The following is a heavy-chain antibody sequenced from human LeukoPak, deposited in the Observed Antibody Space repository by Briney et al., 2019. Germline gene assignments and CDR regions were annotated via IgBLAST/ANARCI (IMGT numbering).Heavy chain of an antibody. CDR1: GFTFSSYA. V-gene: IGHV3-23*01. Sequence: GGSLRLSCAASGFTFSSYAMSWVRQAPGKGLEWVSAISDSGGSTYDADSVKGRFTISRDNSKNTLYLQMNSLRAEDTAVYYCAKDTSIGRYCTNGVCSPFDYWGQGTLVTVSP. D-gene: IGHD2-8*01. CDR2: ISDSGGST. CDR3: AKDTSIGRYCTNGVCSPFDY. J-gene: IGHJ4*02.